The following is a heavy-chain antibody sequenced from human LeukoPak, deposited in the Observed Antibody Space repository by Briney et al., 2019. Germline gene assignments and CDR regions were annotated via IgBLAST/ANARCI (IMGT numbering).Heavy chain of an antibody. Sequence: GGSLRLSCAASGFTFSSYEMNWVRQAPGKGLEWVSNISGGGTLIYYADSVKGRFTISRDNAKNSLYLQMNSLRAEDTAVYYCAGRLPYYGMDVWGQGTTVTVSS. D-gene: IGHD5-18*01. CDR2: ISGGGTLI. V-gene: IGHV3-48*03. CDR3: AGRLPYYGMDV. J-gene: IGHJ6*02. CDR1: GFTFSSYE.